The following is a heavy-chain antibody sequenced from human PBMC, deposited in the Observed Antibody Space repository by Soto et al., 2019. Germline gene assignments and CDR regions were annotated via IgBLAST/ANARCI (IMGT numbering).Heavy chain of an antibody. V-gene: IGHV5-51*01. CDR3: ARTLGYCSGGSCYSRGWFDP. CDR1: GYSFTSYW. D-gene: IGHD2-15*01. Sequence: GESLKISCKGSGYSFTSYWIGWVRQMPGKGLEWMGIIYPGDSDTRYSPSFQGQVTISADKSISTAYLQWSSLKASDTAMYYWARTLGYCSGGSCYSRGWFDPWGQGTLVTVSS. CDR2: IYPGDSDT. J-gene: IGHJ5*02.